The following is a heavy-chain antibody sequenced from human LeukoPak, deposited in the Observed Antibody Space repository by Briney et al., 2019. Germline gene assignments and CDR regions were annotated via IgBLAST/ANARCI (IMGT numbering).Heavy chain of an antibody. Sequence: GGSLRLSCAASGFTFSTYWMVWFRQAPGKGLEWMANIKQDGSAKQYVDSAKGRFTISRDNANSLVYLQMNSLRVEDTGVYYCATTTRSSSWGYWGQGTLVTVSS. CDR1: GFTFSTYW. J-gene: IGHJ4*02. D-gene: IGHD6-13*01. V-gene: IGHV3-7*02. CDR3: ATTTRSSSWGY. CDR2: IKQDGSAK.